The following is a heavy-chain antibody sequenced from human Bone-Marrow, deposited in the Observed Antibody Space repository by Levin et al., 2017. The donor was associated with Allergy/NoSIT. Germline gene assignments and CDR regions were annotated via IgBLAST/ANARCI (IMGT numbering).Heavy chain of an antibody. CDR2: IFYSGST. V-gene: IGHV4-59*01. J-gene: IGHJ4*02. Sequence: SETLSLTCTVSGGSISGYYWSWVRQPPGKGLEWVGHIFYSGSTNYNPSLKSRVTISINTSKNQFSLNLTSVTAADTAFYYCARAVAGEFDYWRQGTLVTVSS. CDR3: ARAVAGEFDY. D-gene: IGHD5-12*01. CDR1: GGSISGYY.